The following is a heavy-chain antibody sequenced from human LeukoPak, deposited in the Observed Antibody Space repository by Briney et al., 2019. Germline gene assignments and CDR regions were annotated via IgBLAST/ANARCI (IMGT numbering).Heavy chain of an antibody. CDR3: AKLNGDLDY. D-gene: IGHD4-17*01. CDR1: GFTFSSSA. Sequence: GGSLRLSCAASGFTFSSSAMSWVRQVPGKGLEWVSGISASGGSTSYADSVRGRFTISRDNSKNTLYLQMNSLRAEDTAVYYCAKLNGDLDYWGQGTLVTVSS. V-gene: IGHV3-23*01. CDR2: ISASGGST. J-gene: IGHJ4*02.